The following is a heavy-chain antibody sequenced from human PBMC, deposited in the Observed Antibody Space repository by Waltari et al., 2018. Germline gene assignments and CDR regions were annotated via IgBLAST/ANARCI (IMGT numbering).Heavy chain of an antibody. CDR2: IYHSGST. J-gene: IGHJ4*02. V-gene: IGHV4-30-2*01. Sequence: QLQLQESGSGLVKPSQPLSLTCAVSGGPISSGGSSWTWIRQPPGKGLEWIGYIYHSGSTYYNPSLKSRVTISVDRSKNQFSLKLSSVTAADTAVYYCARVVLTGYYLDYWGQGTLVTVSS. D-gene: IGHD3-9*01. CDR1: GGPISSGGSS. CDR3: ARVVLTGYYLDY.